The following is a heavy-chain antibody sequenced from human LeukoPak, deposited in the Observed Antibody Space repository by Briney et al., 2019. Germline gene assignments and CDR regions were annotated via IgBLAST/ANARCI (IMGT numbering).Heavy chain of an antibody. D-gene: IGHD1-26*01. CDR3: ARAGGSYEIYIWFDP. V-gene: IGHV4-30-4*08. J-gene: IGHJ5*02. CDR1: GGSISSGDYY. CDR2: IYYSGST. Sequence: SETLSLTCTVSGGSISSGDYYWSWIRQPPGKGLEWIGYIYYSGSTYYNPSLKSRVTISVDTSKNQFSLKLSSVTAADTAVYYCARAGGSYEIYIWFDPWGQGTLVTVSS.